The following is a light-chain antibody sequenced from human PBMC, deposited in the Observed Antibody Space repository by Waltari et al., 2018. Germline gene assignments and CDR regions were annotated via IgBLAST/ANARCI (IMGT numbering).Light chain of an antibody. CDR1: NSNVGGNP. CDR3: EAWDDSLTGSYV. V-gene: IGLV1-44*01. J-gene: IGLJ1*01. CDR2: SND. Sequence: QSVLTQPPSASGTPGQRVTISCSGRNSNVGGNPVNWYQQLPGTAPKLLIHSNDQRPPGVPDRFSGSKSGTSASLVISGLQSEDEADYFCEAWDDSLTGSYVFGSGTKVTVL.